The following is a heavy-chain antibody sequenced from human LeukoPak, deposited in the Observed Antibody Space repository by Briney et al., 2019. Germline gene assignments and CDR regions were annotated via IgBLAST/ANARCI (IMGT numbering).Heavy chain of an antibody. CDR2: IIPIFGTA. J-gene: IGHJ4*02. V-gene: IGHV1-69*05. D-gene: IGHD6-19*01. CDR1: GGTFSSYA. Sequence: ASVKVSCKASGGTFSSYAISWVRQAPGQGLEWMGRIIPIFGTANYAQKFQGRVTITTDESTSTAYVELSSLRSEDTAVYYCARVGIAVAGTGQSVDYWGQGTLVTVSS. CDR3: ARVGIAVAGTGQSVDY.